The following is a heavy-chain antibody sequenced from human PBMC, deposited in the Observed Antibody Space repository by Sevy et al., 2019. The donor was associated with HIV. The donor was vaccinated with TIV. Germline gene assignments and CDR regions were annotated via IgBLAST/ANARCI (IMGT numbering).Heavy chain of an antibody. CDR3: ARDPRTYCSSTNCYSFDS. Sequence: GGSLRLSCAASGFTFSSFAMHWVRQAPGKGLEWVALISYDGSNKYYADSVKGRFTISRDSSKNTLYLQMNSLRAEDTAVYYCARDPRTYCSSTNCYSFDSWGQRTLVTVSS. V-gene: IGHV3-30-3*01. CDR1: GFTFSSFA. J-gene: IGHJ4*02. D-gene: IGHD2-2*01. CDR2: ISYDGSNK.